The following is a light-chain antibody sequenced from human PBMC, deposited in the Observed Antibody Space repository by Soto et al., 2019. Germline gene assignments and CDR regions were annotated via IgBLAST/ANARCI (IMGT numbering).Light chain of an antibody. V-gene: IGLV2-14*03. CDR3: SSYTSTNTLV. Sequence: QSVXTQPASGSGSPGQSITISCTGTSSDVGGYNYVSWYQQHPDKAPQLMIFDVSNRPSGISDRFSGSKSGNTASLTISGLQAEDEADYYCSSYTSTNTLVFGGGTKVTVL. CDR1: SSDVGGYNY. J-gene: IGLJ2*01. CDR2: DVS.